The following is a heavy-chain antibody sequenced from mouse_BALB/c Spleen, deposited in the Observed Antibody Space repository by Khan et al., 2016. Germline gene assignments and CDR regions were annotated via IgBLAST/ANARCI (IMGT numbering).Heavy chain of an antibody. J-gene: IGHJ1*01. CDR2: INTYTGEP. Sequence: QIQLVQSGPELKKPGETVKISCKAAGYTFTNSGMNWVKQAPGKGLKRVGWINTYTGEPTYADDFKGRFAFSLETSASTAYLQINNLKNEDMTTYFCTRGAMVTTGWYFDLWGAGTTVTVSS. D-gene: IGHD2-2*01. CDR1: GYTFTNSG. CDR3: TRGAMVTTGWYFDL. V-gene: IGHV9-1*02.